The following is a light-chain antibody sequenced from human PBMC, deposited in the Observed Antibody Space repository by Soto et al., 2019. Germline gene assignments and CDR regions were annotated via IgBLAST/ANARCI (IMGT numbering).Light chain of an antibody. CDR2: RAS. J-gene: IGKJ1*01. Sequence: DIQMTQSPSTLSGSVGDRVTITCRASQGISSSLAWYQQRAGKAPKLLFYRASNLEGGVPSRFSGGGSGTEFTLTINSLQPDDSATYYCQQYKSYPWTFGQVTKVESK. CDR1: QGISSS. CDR3: QQYKSYPWT. V-gene: IGKV1-5*03.